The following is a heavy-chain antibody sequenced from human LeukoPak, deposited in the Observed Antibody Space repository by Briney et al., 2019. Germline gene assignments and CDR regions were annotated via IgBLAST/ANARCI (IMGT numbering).Heavy chain of an antibody. D-gene: IGHD3-9*01. CDR1: GFTFSDYY. V-gene: IGHV3-11*05. CDR2: ISSSSSYT. J-gene: IGHJ4*02. CDR3: ARESYDILTGYYHFDY. Sequence: GGSLRLSCAASGFTFSDYYMSWIRQAPGKGLEWVSYISSSSSYTNYADSVKGRFTISRDNDKNSLYLQMNSLRAEDTAVYYCARESYDILTGYYHFDYWGQGTLVTVSS.